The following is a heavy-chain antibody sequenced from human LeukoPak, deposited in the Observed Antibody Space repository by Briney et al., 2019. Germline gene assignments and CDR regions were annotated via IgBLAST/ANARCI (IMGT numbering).Heavy chain of an antibody. D-gene: IGHD3-16*02. Sequence: ASVNVFCKVSGHTFSICAISWVRQASGQGLEWMGGIIPIFGTANYAQKFQGRVTITADESTSTAYMELSSLRSEDTAVYYCASYTMITFGGVIVWSAFDIWGQGTMVTVSS. CDR3: ASYTMITFGGVIVWSAFDI. CDR1: GHTFSICA. CDR2: IIPIFGTA. V-gene: IGHV1-69*13. J-gene: IGHJ3*02.